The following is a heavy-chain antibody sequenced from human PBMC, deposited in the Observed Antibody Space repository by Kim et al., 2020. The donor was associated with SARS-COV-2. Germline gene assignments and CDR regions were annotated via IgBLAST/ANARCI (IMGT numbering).Heavy chain of an antibody. CDR3: ARGPNYSPFDY. V-gene: IGHV3-48*03. J-gene: IGHJ4*02. Sequence: YYADAVRGRFTISRDNDKNSLFLQMNSLRAEDTAVYYCARGPNYSPFDYWGQGTLVTVSS. D-gene: IGHD4-4*01.